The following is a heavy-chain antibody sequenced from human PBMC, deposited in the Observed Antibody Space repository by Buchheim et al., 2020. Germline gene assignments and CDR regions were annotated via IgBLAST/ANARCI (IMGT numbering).Heavy chain of an antibody. Sequence: QLQLQESGPGLVKPSETLSLTCTVSGGSISSSDYYWGWIRQPPGKGLEWIGNIYYSGSTYYHPSLESRVTISVDTAKNQFSLKLSSVTAADTAVYYCARRGAGTTPYFDYWGQGTL. V-gene: IGHV4-39*01. CDR1: GGSISSSDYY. CDR2: IYYSGST. J-gene: IGHJ4*02. D-gene: IGHD1-7*01. CDR3: ARRGAGTTPYFDY.